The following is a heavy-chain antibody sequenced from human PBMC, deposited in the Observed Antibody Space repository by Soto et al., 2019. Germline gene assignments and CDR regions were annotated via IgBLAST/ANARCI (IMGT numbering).Heavy chain of an antibody. Sequence: GGSLRLSCAASGFSFSSSGRHWVRQAPGKGLEWVAVIWYDGNEKYYGDSVRGRLTISRDNSKNTLYLEMNSLRAEDTAVYYCGVYTTGLRDYWGQRTLVTVSS. CDR2: IWYDGNEK. J-gene: IGHJ4*02. V-gene: IGHV3-33*03. CDR1: GFSFSSSG. CDR3: GVYTTGLRDY. D-gene: IGHD6-19*01.